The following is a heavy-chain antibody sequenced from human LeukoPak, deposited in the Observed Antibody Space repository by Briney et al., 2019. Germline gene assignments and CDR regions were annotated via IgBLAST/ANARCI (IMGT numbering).Heavy chain of an antibody. CDR1: GFTFSSYA. V-gene: IGHV3-23*01. CDR3: ARDLGGYFDY. CDR2: ISGSGGST. Sequence: PGGSLRLSCAASGFTFSSYAMSWVRQAPGKGLEWVSAISGSGGSTYYADSVKGRFTISRDNSKTTLYLQMNSLRAEDTAVYYCARDLGGYFDYWGQGTLVTVSS. J-gene: IGHJ4*02. D-gene: IGHD3-16*01.